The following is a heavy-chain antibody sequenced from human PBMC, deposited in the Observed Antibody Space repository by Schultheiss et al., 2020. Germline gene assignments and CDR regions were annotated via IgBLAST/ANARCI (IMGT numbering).Heavy chain of an antibody. Sequence: GGSLRLSCAASGFTFSSYGMHWVRQAPGKGLEWVAVISYDGSNKYYADSVKGRFTISRDNSKNTLYLQMNSLRAEDTAVYYCAKDITMVRGVIRGYYGMDVWGQGTTVTVSS. V-gene: IGHV3-30*18. J-gene: IGHJ6*02. D-gene: IGHD3-10*01. CDR2: ISYDGSNK. CDR1: GFTFSSYG. CDR3: AKDITMVRGVIRGYYGMDV.